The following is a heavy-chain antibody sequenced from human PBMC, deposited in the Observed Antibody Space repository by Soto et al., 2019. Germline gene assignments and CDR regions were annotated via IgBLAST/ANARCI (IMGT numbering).Heavy chain of an antibody. CDR3: ARSLSKPSYSSGWNYYYFGMDV. D-gene: IGHD6-19*01. J-gene: IGHJ6*02. V-gene: IGHV1-69*06. CDR1: GGTFSSYA. Sequence: SSVKVSCKASGGTFSSYAISWVRQAPGQGLEWMGGIIPIFGTANYAQKFQGRVTITADKSTSTAYMELSSLRSEDTAVYYCARSLSKPSYSSGWNYYYFGMDVWVQGTTVTVSS. CDR2: IIPIFGTA.